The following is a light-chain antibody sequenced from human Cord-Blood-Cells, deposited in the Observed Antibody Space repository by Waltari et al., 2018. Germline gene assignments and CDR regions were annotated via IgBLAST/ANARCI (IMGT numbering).Light chain of an antibody. CDR1: QSISSY. Sequence: DIQMTQSPSSMSASVGDRVTITCRASQSISSYLNWYQQKPGKAPKLLIYAASSLQSGVPSRFSGSXSGTDFTLTISSLQXEDFATYYCQQSYSTPYTFGQGTKLEIK. V-gene: IGKV1-39*01. CDR3: QQSYSTPYT. J-gene: IGKJ2*01. CDR2: AAS.